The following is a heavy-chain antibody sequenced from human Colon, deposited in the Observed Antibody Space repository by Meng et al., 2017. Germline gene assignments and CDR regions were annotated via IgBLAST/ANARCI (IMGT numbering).Heavy chain of an antibody. CDR1: GITFSGHY. V-gene: IGHV3-72*01. Sequence: GESLKISWAASGITFSGHYMDWVRQAPGKGLEWVGRIRNKVSSNPTDYAASVKGRFTISRDDSKNSLYLQMNSLKADDTAVYYCVRVTQGVGLTGIDYWGQGTLVTVSS. CDR2: IRNKVSSNPT. D-gene: IGHD1-26*01. J-gene: IGHJ4*02. CDR3: VRVTQGVGLTGIDY.